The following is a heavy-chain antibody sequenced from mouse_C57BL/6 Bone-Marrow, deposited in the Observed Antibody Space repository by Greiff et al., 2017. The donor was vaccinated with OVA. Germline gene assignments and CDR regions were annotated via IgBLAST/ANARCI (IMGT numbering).Heavy chain of an antibody. CDR3: ARVDYDWFAY. D-gene: IGHD2-4*01. Sequence: EVQRVESGGGLVKPGGSLKLSCAASGFTFSSYAMSWVRQTPEKRLEWVATISDGGGYTYYPDNVKGRFTISRDNAKNNLYLQMSHLKSEDTAMYYCARVDYDWFAYWGQGTLVTVSA. CDR2: ISDGGGYT. J-gene: IGHJ3*01. CDR1: GFTFSSYA. V-gene: IGHV5-4*01.